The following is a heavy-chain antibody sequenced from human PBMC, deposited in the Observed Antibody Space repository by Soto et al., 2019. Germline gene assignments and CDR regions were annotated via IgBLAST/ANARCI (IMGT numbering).Heavy chain of an antibody. CDR2: ISYDGSNK. D-gene: IGHD5-12*01. CDR3: AKAVATILVYYYYGMDV. J-gene: IGHJ6*01. Sequence: QVQLVESGGGVVQPGRSLRLSCAASGFTFSSYGMHWVRQAPGKGLEWVAVISYDGSNKYYADSVKGRFTISRDNSKNTLYLQMNSLRAEDTAVYYCAKAVATILVYYYYGMDVCGQGTTVTVSS. CDR1: GFTFSSYG. V-gene: IGHV3-30*18.